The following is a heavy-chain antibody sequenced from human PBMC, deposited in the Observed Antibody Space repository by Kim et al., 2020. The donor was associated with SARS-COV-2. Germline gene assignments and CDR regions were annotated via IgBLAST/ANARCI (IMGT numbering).Heavy chain of an antibody. D-gene: IGHD3-10*01. CDR3: ARRNVYGSGSYYLN. V-gene: IGHV4-34*01. CDR1: GGSFSGYY. CDR2: INHSGST. J-gene: IGHJ4*02. Sequence: SETLSLTCAVYGGSFSGYYWSWIRQPPGKGLEWIGEINHSGSTNYNPSLKSRVTISVDTSKNQFSLKLSSVTAADTAVYYCARRNVYGSGSYYLNWGQGTLVTVSS.